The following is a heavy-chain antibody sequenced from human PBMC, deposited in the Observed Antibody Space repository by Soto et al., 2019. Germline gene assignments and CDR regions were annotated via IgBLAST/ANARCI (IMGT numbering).Heavy chain of an antibody. CDR1: GGTFSSYA. J-gene: IGHJ6*02. V-gene: IGHV1-69*01. Sequence: QVQLVQSGAEVKKPGSSVKVSCKASGGTFSSYAFSWVRQAPGQGLEWMGGIMPMYGIGNYAEKFQGRVTITAAESTSTAYMEMSSLRSEDTAIYYCARSFRTQYFHAMDVWGQGTTVTVS. CDR2: IMPMYGIG. CDR3: ARSFRTQYFHAMDV.